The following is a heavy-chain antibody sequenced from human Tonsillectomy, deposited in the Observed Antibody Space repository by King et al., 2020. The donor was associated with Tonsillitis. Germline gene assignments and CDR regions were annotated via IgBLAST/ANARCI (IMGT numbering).Heavy chain of an antibody. V-gene: IGHV5-51*01. CDR1: GYSLSTYW. Sequence: QLVQSGAEVKKPGESLKISCKGSGYSLSTYWIGWVRQMPGKGLEWMGIIYPSDSDTRYSPSFQGQGTIPADKSISTAYLQWSSLKASDTAMYYCARLEGDTYSGVDYWGQGTLVTVSS. J-gene: IGHJ4*02. CDR3: ARLEGDTYSGVDY. D-gene: IGHD2-21*01. CDR2: IYPSDSDT.